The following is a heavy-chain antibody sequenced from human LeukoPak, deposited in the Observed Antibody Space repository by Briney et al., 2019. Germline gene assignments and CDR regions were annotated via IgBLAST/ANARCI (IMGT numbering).Heavy chain of an antibody. CDR1: GFTLNSYA. Sequence: GGSLRLSCAASGFTLNSYAMSWVRQAPGKGLEWVSAISGSGGSTYYADSVKGRFTISRDNSKNTLYLQMNSLRAEDTAVYYCANAGTGLVAGDYWGQGTLVTVSS. J-gene: IGHJ4*02. V-gene: IGHV3-23*01. CDR3: ANAGTGLVAGDY. D-gene: IGHD6-19*01. CDR2: ISGSGGST.